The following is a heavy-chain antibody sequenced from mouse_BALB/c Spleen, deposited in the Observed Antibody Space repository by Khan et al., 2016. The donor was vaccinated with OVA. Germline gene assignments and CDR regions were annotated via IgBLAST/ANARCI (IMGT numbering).Heavy chain of an antibody. V-gene: IGHV1-84*02. J-gene: IGHJ4*01. D-gene: IGHD1-1*01. Sequence: QVQLKESGPELVKPGASVKISCKASGYTFTDYYINWVKQKPGQGLEWIGWIYPGSANTKYNERFKDKATLTVDTSSSTAYMQLSSLTSEDTAVYFCEGKAIVATRGALDYWGQGTSVTVSS. CDR3: EGKAIVATRGALDY. CDR2: IYPGSANT. CDR1: GYTFTDYY.